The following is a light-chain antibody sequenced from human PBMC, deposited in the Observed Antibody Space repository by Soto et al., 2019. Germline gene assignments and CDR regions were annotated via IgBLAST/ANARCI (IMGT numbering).Light chain of an antibody. CDR1: QSVSSY. Sequence: ETVLTQSPATLSLSPVERATLSCSASQSVSSYLGWYQQKPGQAPRLLIYDASNRATGIPARFSGSGSGTDFTLTISSLEPADFAVYYCQQRSNWPLTFGGGTKVDIK. V-gene: IGKV3-11*01. CDR3: QQRSNWPLT. CDR2: DAS. J-gene: IGKJ4*01.